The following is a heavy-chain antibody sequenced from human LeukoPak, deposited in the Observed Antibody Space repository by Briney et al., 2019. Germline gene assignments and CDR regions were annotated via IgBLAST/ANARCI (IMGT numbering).Heavy chain of an antibody. CDR2: IYPGDSDT. Sequence: GESLKISCKGSGYSFTSYWIGWVRQMPGKGLEWMGIIYPGDSDTRYSPSFPGQVTISADKSISTAYLQWSSLKASDTAMYYCARLLGYCSSTSCYPPYYYGMDVWGQGTTVTVSS. D-gene: IGHD2-2*01. J-gene: IGHJ6*02. V-gene: IGHV5-51*01. CDR3: ARLLGYCSSTSCYPPYYYGMDV. CDR1: GYSFTSYW.